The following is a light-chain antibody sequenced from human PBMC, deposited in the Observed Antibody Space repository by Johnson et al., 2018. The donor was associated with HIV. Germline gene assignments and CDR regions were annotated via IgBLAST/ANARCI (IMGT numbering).Light chain of an antibody. J-gene: IGLJ1*01. Sequence: QSVLTQPPSVSAAPGQKVTISCSGSNSNIGNNYVSWYQQLPGTAPKLLIYDNNKRPSGVPDRFSGSTSGTSATLGITGLQPGDQSNYYYGTWNNSLTSRYVFGTGNKVTVL. V-gene: IGLV1-51*01. CDR1: NSNIGNNY. CDR2: DNN. CDR3: GTWNNSLTSRYV.